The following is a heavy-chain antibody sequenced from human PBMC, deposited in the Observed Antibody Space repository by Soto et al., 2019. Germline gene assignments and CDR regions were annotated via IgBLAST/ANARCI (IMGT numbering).Heavy chain of an antibody. CDR3: ATQGRRDFNAFDV. D-gene: IGHD2-21*02. CDR1: GYTFTRNW. J-gene: IGHJ3*01. V-gene: IGHV5-51*01. Sequence: PGESLKISCKGSGYTFTRNWIGWVRQMPGKGLEWMGIIFPIDSDTRYSPSSQGQVTISADNSISTAYLQWSSLKASDTAIYYCATQGRRDFNAFDVWGQGTMVTVS. CDR2: IFPIDSDT.